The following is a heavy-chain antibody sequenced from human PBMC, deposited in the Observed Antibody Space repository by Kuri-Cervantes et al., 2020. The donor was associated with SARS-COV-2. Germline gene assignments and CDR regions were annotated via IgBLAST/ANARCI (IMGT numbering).Heavy chain of an antibody. CDR2: INPNNGGK. CDR1: GYIFTGYY. V-gene: IGHV1-2*02. CDR3: ARADPPLACCGGECRLFDY. J-gene: IGHJ4*02. Sequence: ASVKVSCKASGYIFTGYYMHWVRQGPGQGLEGVGWINPNNGGKNYSQKFQGRVTMTRDTSISTAYMELSRLRFDDTAVYYCARADPPLACCGGECRLFDYWGQGTLVTVSS. D-gene: IGHD2-21*01.